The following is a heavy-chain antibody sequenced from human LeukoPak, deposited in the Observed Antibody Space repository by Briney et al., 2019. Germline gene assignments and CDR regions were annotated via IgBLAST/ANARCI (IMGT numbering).Heavy chain of an antibody. D-gene: IGHD1-26*01. J-gene: IGHJ4*02. V-gene: IGHV3-33*01. CDR2: IWYDGSNK. CDR1: GFTFSSYG. Sequence: GGSLRLSCAASGFTFSSYGMHWVRQAPGKGVEGVAVIWYDGSNKYYADSVKGRFTISRDNSKNTLYLQMNSLRAEDTAVYYCARDRRYGSYIPDYWGQGTLVTVSS. CDR3: ARDRRYGSYIPDY.